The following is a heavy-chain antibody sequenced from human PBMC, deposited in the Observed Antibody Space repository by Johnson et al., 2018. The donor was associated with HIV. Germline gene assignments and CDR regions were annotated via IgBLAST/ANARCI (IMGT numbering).Heavy chain of an antibody. D-gene: IGHD2-8*02. CDR1: GFTFSDYY. CDR2: ISGSGGST. J-gene: IGHJ3*02. V-gene: IGHV3-23*04. CDR3: VKARGGYWGDDFDI. Sequence: VQLVESGGGLVKPGGSLRLSCAASGFTFSDYYMSWIRQAPGKGLEWVSAISGSGGSTYYADSVKGRFTISRDNSKNTLYLQMNSLRAEDTAVYYCVKARGGYWGDDFDIWGQGTIVTVSS.